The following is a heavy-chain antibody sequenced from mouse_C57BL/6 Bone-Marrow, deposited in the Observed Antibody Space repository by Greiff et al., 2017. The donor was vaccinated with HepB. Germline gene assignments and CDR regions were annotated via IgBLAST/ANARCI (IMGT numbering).Heavy chain of an antibody. CDR2: IYPSSGNT. V-gene: IGHV1-81*01. D-gene: IGHD1-1*01. CDR1: GYTFTSYG. CDR3: ARDYYYGSSYVWFAH. Sequence: VQLQQSGAELVRPGASVKLSCKASGYTFTSYGISWVKQRTGQGLEWIGGIYPSSGNTYYNEKFKGKVTLTADKSSSTVYMEIRSLTSEDSAVYFCARDYYYGSSYVWFAHWDQGNLVTVSA. J-gene: IGHJ3*01.